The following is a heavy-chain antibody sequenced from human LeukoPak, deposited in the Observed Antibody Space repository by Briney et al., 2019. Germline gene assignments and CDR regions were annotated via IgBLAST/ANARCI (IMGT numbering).Heavy chain of an antibody. V-gene: IGHV4-34*01. J-gene: IGHJ4*02. Sequence: SETLSLTCAVYGGSFSGYDWSWIRQPPGKGLEWIGEINHSGSTNYNPSLKSRVTISVDTSKNQFSLKLSSVTAADTAVYYCARGGYGDLLFSLDYWGQGTLVTVSS. CDR2: INHSGST. D-gene: IGHD4-17*01. CDR1: GGSFSGYD. CDR3: ARGGYGDLLFSLDY.